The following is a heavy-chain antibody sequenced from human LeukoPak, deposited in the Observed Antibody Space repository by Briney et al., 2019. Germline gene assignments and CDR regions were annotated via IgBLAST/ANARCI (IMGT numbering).Heavy chain of an antibody. J-gene: IGHJ5*02. CDR3: ARHGIYYGLGSSYGLPNWFDP. Sequence: SETLSLTCTVSGGSISSTYSWGWIRQPPGKGLEWIGNIYYSGHTYYNPSLKSRVTMSVDRSKNQFSLKLSSVTAADTAVYYCARHGIYYGLGSSYGLPNWFDPWGQGTLVTVSS. CDR2: IYYSGHT. V-gene: IGHV4-39*01. CDR1: GGSISSTYS. D-gene: IGHD3-10*01.